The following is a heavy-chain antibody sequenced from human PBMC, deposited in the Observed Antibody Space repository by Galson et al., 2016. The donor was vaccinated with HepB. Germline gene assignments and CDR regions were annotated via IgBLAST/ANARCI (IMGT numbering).Heavy chain of an antibody. Sequence: LSLTCTVSGGSISSGASYWSWIRQHPGEGLEWIGYIYSSGNTYYSPSLASRVTMSLDTPKNEFSLKLTSVTAADTAVYYCARALTVVNPDAFDIWGQGTMVTVSS. CDR2: IYSSGNT. D-gene: IGHD4-23*01. V-gene: IGHV4-31*03. CDR3: ARALTVVNPDAFDI. CDR1: GGSISSGASY. J-gene: IGHJ3*02.